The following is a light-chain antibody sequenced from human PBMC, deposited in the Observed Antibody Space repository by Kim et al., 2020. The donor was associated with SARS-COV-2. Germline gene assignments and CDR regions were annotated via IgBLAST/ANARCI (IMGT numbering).Light chain of an antibody. CDR1: IRND. CDR3: LQDFNFPYT. V-gene: IGKV1-6*01. CDR2: AAS. Sequence: IRNDLGWYQQKPGKAPNLLIYAASTLRSGVPSRFSGSGSGTDFTLTITSLQPDDFATYFCLQDFNFPYTFGQGTKLEI. J-gene: IGKJ2*01.